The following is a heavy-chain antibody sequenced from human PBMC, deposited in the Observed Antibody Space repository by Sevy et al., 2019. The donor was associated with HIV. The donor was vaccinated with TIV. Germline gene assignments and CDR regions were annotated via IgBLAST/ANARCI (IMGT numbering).Heavy chain of an antibody. CDR1: GFNFNIYS. CDR2: LSFGCGKI. D-gene: IGHD2-8*01. Sequence: GESLKISCAVSGFNFNIYSMSWVRQAPGKGLEWVSTLSFGCGKINYADSVKGRFIISRDDSKNTLYLQMNSLRAEDTDVYFCAREGCTRPHDYWGQGTLVTVSS. J-gene: IGHJ4*02. CDR3: AREGCTRPHDY. V-gene: IGHV3-23*01.